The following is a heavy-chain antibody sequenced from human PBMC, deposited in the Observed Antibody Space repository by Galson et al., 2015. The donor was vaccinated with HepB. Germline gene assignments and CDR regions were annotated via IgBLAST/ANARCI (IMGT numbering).Heavy chain of an antibody. CDR3: ARGGLIVGATMGGMDV. V-gene: IGHV1-46*01. D-gene: IGHD1-26*01. Sequence: SVKVSCKASGYTFTSYYMHWVRLAPGQGLEWMGIINPSGGSTSYAQKFQGRVTMTRDTSTSTVYMELSSLRSEDTAVYYCARGGLIVGATMGGMDVWGQGTTVTVSS. CDR2: INPSGGST. J-gene: IGHJ6*02. CDR1: GYTFTSYY.